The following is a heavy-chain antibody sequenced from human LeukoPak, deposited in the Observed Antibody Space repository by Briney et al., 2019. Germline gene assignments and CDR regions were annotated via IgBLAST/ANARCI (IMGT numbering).Heavy chain of an antibody. Sequence: GGSLRLSCAASGFTFSDYSMHWVRQAPGKGLNWVAFIRYDGNNKYYADSVKGRFTISRDNSKNTLYLQMNSLRAEDTAVYYCRRNYYDSSGYQAMGDYWGQGTLVTVSS. D-gene: IGHD3-22*01. J-gene: IGHJ4*02. CDR2: IRYDGNNK. CDR3: RRNYYDSSGYQAMGDY. CDR1: GFTFSDYS. V-gene: IGHV3-30*02.